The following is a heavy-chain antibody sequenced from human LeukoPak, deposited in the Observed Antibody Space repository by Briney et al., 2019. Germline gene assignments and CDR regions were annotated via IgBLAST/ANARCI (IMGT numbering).Heavy chain of an antibody. V-gene: IGHV3-23*01. CDR2: ISGSGGST. Sequence: PGGSLRLSCAASGFTFSSYAMSWVRQAPGKGLEWVSAISGSGGSTYYADSVKGRFTISRDNSKNTLYLQMNSLRAEDTAVYYCAKMGRWLLLYLRSYFQHWGQGTLVTVSS. CDR1: GFTFSSYA. J-gene: IGHJ1*01. CDR3: AKMGRWLLLYLRSYFQH. D-gene: IGHD3-22*01.